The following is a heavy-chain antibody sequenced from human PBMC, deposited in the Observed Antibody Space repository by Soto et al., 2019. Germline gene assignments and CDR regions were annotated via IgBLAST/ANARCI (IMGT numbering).Heavy chain of an antibody. CDR3: ARDSRWIYCSSTSCYGSRFQNWFDP. CDR1: GYTFTSYG. Sequence: QVQLVQSGAEVKKPGASVKVSCKASGYTFTSYGISWVRQAPGQGLEWMGWISAYNGNTNYAQKLQGRVTMTTDTSTSTAYMELRSLRSDDTAVYYCARDSRWIYCSSTSCYGSRFQNWFDPWGQGTLVTVSS. D-gene: IGHD2-2*01. V-gene: IGHV1-18*01. CDR2: ISAYNGNT. J-gene: IGHJ5*02.